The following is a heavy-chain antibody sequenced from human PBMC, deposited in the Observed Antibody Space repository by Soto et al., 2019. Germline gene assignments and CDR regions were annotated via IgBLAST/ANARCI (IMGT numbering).Heavy chain of an antibody. CDR3: ARDFGPDLYYDSSGYYVGY. V-gene: IGHV4-31*03. J-gene: IGHJ4*02. CDR1: GGSISSGGYY. D-gene: IGHD3-22*01. CDR2: IYYSGST. Sequence: QVQLQESGPGLVKPSQTLSLTCTVSGGSISSGGYYWSWIRQHPGKGLEWIGYIYYSGSTYYNPSLKSRVTISVDTSKNQVSLKLSSVTAADTAVYYCARDFGPDLYYDSSGYYVGYWGQGTLVTVSS.